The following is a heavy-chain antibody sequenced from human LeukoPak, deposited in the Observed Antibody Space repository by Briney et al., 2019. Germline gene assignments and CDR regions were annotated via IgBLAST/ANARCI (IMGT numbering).Heavy chain of an antibody. CDR1: GGSISSSSYY. CDR2: IYYSGST. V-gene: IGHV4-39*07. J-gene: IGHJ4*02. CDR3: ARCPQPVRVYYFDY. Sequence: SETLSLTCTVSGGSISSSSYYWGWIRQPPGKGLEWIGSIYYSGSTYYNPSLKSRVTISVDASKNQFSLKLSSVTAADTAVYYCARCPQPVRVYYFDYWGQGTLVTVSS. D-gene: IGHD2-2*01.